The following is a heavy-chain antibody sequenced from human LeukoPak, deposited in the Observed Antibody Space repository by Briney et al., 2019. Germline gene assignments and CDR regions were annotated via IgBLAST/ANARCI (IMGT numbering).Heavy chain of an antibody. Sequence: PSQTLSLTCTVSGGSVSTGSYYWSWIRQPAGRGPEWIGHIHTSGTMNYNASLKSRVRISVETSKNQFSLRLSSVTAADTAVYFCARGILRDYYDSSGFYHRGGVGYWGQGTLVTVSS. CDR1: GGSVSTGSYY. J-gene: IGHJ4*02. D-gene: IGHD3-22*01. V-gene: IGHV4-61*09. CDR2: IHTSGTM. CDR3: ARGILRDYYDSSGFYHRGGVGY.